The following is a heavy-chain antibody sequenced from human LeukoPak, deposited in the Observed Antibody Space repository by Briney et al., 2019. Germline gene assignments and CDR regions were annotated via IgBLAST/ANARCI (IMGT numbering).Heavy chain of an antibody. CDR2: ISSSSSYI. V-gene: IGHV3-21*01. J-gene: IGHJ4*02. CDR1: GFTFSSYS. CDR3: ARVTEAPYYFDY. Sequence: TGGSLRLSCAASGFTFSSYSMNWVRRAPGKGLEWVSSISSSSSYIYYADSVKGRFTISRDNAKNSLYLQMNSPRAEDTAVYYCARVTEAPYYFDYWGQGTLVTVSS.